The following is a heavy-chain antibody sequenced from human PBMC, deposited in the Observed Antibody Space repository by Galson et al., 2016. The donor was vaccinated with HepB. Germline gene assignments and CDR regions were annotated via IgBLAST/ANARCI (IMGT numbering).Heavy chain of an antibody. V-gene: IGHV3-11*04. CDR3: AVNRYSSWFDF. CDR2: ISNTDSTM. J-gene: IGHJ4*02. CDR1: GFTFSAYY. Sequence: SLRLSCAASGFTFSAYYMTWIRQAPGKGLEWVSHISNTDSTMYYADSVRGRFTVSRDNAKNSLSLQMNSLRAEDTAVYYCAVNRYSSWFDFWGRGTLVTVSS. D-gene: IGHD6-6*01.